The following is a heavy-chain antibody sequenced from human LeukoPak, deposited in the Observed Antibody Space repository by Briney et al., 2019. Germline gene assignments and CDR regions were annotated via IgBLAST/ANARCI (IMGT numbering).Heavy chain of an antibody. V-gene: IGHV3-64D*06. CDR2: ISTDGDTT. CDR3: VKGTATTYAGFDS. D-gene: IGHD5-12*01. Sequence: GGSLRLSCSASGFTFTSYAMHWVRQAPGEGLEFLSAISTDGDTTYYADSVKGRFTISRDNSKSTLYPQMSSLRAEDTAVYYCVKGTATTYAGFDSWGQGTLVTVSS. CDR1: GFTFTSYA. J-gene: IGHJ4*02.